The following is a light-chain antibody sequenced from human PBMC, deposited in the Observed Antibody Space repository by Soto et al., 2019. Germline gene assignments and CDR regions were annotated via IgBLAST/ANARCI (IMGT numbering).Light chain of an antibody. J-gene: IGLJ1*01. CDR2: EVS. CDR3: SSYTTSGTRV. V-gene: IGLV2-14*01. CDR1: TSDVGGYSF. Sequence: QSALTQPASVSGSPGQSITISCTGTTSDVGGYSFVSWYQLHPGKAPKLMIYEVSNRPSGVSNRFSGSKSVNTASLTISGLQAEDESDYYCSSYTTSGTRVLGTGTKVTV.